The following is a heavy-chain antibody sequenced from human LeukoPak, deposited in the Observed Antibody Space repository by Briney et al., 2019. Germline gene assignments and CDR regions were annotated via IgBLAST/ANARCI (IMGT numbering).Heavy chain of an antibody. Sequence: PSQTLSLTCTVSGGSISSGDFFWSWIRQPPGKGLEWIGHIHYTGSTYYNPPLTSRVTISVDTSKNQFSLKPNSVTAADTAVYYCARDTRYCGGGSCYPDAFDIWGQGTMVTVSS. V-gene: IGHV4-30-4*01. D-gene: IGHD2-15*01. J-gene: IGHJ3*02. CDR3: ARDTRYCGGGSCYPDAFDI. CDR2: IHYTGST. CDR1: GGSISSGDFF.